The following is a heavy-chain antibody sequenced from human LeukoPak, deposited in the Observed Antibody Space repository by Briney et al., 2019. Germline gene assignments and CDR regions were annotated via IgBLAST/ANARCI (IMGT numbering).Heavy chain of an antibody. V-gene: IGHV3-30*18. Sequence: SCKASGYTFSSYGMHWVRQAPGKGLEWVAVISYDGSNKYYADSVKGRFTISRDNSKNTLYLQMNSLRAEDTAVYYRAKDRQMQWLVNYFDYWGQGTLVTVSS. D-gene: IGHD6-19*01. J-gene: IGHJ4*02. CDR2: ISYDGSNK. CDR1: GYTFSSYG. CDR3: AKDRQMQWLVNYFDY.